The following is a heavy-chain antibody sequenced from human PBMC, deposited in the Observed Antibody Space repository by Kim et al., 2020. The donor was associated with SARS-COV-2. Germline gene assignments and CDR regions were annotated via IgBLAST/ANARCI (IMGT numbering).Heavy chain of an antibody. D-gene: IGHD3-22*01. V-gene: IGHV3-23*01. CDR3: AKEEDLSYYYDSSGYYFDY. CDR1: GFTFSSYA. J-gene: IGHJ4*02. CDR2: ISGSGGST. Sequence: GGSLRLSCAASGFTFSSYAMSWVRQAPGKGLEWVSAISGSGGSTYYADSVKGRFTISRDNSKNTLYLQMNSLRAEDTAVYYCAKEEDLSYYYDSSGYYFDYWGQGTLVTVSS.